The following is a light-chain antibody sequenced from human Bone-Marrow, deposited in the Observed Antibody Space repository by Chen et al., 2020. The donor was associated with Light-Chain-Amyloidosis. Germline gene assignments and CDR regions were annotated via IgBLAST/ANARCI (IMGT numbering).Light chain of an antibody. V-gene: IGKV3D-11*03. J-gene: IGKJ3*01. CDR2: DAS. Sequence: LKQSPATLSRSLRETATLPCRARHDIETTLARYQVRSGQPPRLLISDASKRPADVPLRFSGSGSETDFTLTIFGLEADEFALYYCQQRGDWPPEFTFGPGTRVDLK. CDR1: HDIETT. CDR3: QQRGDWPPEFT.